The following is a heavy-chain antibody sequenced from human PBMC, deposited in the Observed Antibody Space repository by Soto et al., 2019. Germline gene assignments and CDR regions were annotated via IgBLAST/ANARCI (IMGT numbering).Heavy chain of an antibody. J-gene: IGHJ6*02. Sequence: SETLSLTCTVSGGSISSYYWSWIRQPPGKGLEWIGYIYYSGSTNYNPSLKSRVTISVDTSKNQFSLKLSSVTAADTAVYYCARDASHGYNRTGMDGRGQGTTVTFSS. CDR1: GGSISSYY. D-gene: IGHD5-18*01. V-gene: IGHV4-59*01. CDR2: IYYSGST. CDR3: ARDASHGYNRTGMDG.